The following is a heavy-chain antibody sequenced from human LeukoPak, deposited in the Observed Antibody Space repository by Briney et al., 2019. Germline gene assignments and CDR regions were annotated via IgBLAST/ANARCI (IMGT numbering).Heavy chain of an antibody. CDR1: GFTFSDYW. CDR2: IKEDGSEK. CDR3: ARDFYYFVSSGYYASDF. J-gene: IGHJ4*02. V-gene: IGHV3-7*01. D-gene: IGHD3-22*01. Sequence: SGGSLRLSCAAAGFTFSDYWMSWVRQAPGKGLEWVANIKEDGSEKHYVDSLRGRFTISRDNAKNSLDLQMNSLRAEDTAVYFCARDFYYFVSSGYYASDFWGQGTLVTVSS.